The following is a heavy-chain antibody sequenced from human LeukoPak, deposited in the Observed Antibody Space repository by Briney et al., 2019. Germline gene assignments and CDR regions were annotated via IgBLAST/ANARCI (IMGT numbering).Heavy chain of an antibody. CDR3: TRDRHGMAV. J-gene: IGHJ6*02. Sequence: GGSLRLSCAASGFTLSDYDMHWVRRGTGKGLEWVSAIGAAGDTYYQGSVKGRFTISRDEAKNFLYLQMNSLRVEDMAVYYCTRDRHGMAVWGQGTTVTVSS. CDR1: GFTLSDYD. V-gene: IGHV3-13*01. CDR2: IGAAGDT.